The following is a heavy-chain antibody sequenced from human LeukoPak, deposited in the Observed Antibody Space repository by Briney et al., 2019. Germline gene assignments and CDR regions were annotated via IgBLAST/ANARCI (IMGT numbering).Heavy chain of an antibody. J-gene: IGHJ4*02. CDR3: ARDYYDSSGYYGY. CDR1: GYSFTSYW. CDR2: IYPGDSDT. D-gene: IGHD3-22*01. Sequence: GESLMISCKGSGYSFTSYWIGWVRQMPGKGLEGLGIIYPGDSDTRYSPSFQGQVTISADKSISTAYLQWSSLKASDTAMYYCARDYYDSSGYYGYWGQGTLVTVSS. V-gene: IGHV5-51*01.